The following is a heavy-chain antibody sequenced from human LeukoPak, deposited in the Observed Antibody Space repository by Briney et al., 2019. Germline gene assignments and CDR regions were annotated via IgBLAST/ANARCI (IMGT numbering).Heavy chain of an antibody. Sequence: ASVKVSCKVSRNTLTELFIHWVRQAPGKGLEWMGGFDPEDGEIIYAQNLEGRVIMTEDTSRDTAYMELSSLRSEDKAVYYCAAIGGVTPDYWGQGTQVTVSS. CDR3: AAIGGVTPDY. CDR2: FDPEDGEI. J-gene: IGHJ4*02. CDR1: RNTLTELF. D-gene: IGHD3-16*01. V-gene: IGHV1-24*01.